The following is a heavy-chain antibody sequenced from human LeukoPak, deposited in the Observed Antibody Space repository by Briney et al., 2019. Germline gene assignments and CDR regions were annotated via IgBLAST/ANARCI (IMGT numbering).Heavy chain of an antibody. CDR3: ARDSGYNAFDY. CDR1: GFLFSNSW. V-gene: IGHV3-7*05. CDR2: INQDGSAK. J-gene: IGHJ4*02. Sequence: GRSLRLACAHSGFLFSNSWMAWVSQPPGRGLEWLANINQDGSAKTCVDSVKGRFTISRYNAKNSLYLQMNSLRAEDTAMYYCARDSGYNAFDYWGQGTLVTVSS. D-gene: IGHD5-12*01.